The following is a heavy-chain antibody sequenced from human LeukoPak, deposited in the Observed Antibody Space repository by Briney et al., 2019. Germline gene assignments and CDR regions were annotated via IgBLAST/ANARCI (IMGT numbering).Heavy chain of an antibody. Sequence: GGSLRLSCAASGFTFSSYGMHWVRQAPGKGLEWVSGISGSGSSTYYADSVKGRFTISGDNSKNMLYLQMNSLRAEDTAAYYCAKDTSSWYGYYGMDVWGQGTTVTVSS. CDR1: GFTFSSYG. CDR2: ISGSGSST. CDR3: AKDTSSWYGYYGMDV. V-gene: IGHV3-23*01. D-gene: IGHD6-13*01. J-gene: IGHJ6*02.